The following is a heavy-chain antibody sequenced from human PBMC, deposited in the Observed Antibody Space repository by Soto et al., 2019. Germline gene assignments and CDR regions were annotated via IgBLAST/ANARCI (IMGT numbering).Heavy chain of an antibody. CDR3: ARHTYDSSVGALMRDAFDI. V-gene: IGHV4-39*01. D-gene: IGHD1-26*01. Sequence: QLQLQESGPGLVKPSETLSLTCTVSGGSISSSSYYWGWIRQPPGKGLEWIGSIYYSGSTYYNPSLKSRVTISVDTSKNQFSLKLSSVTAADTAVYYCARHTYDSSVGALMRDAFDIWGQGTMVTVSS. J-gene: IGHJ3*02. CDR2: IYYSGST. CDR1: GGSISSSSYY.